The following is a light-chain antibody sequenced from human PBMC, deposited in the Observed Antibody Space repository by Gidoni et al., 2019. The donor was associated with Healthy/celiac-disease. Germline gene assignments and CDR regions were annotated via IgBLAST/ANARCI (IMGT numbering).Light chain of an antibody. CDR3: SSYTSSSTEV. J-gene: IGLJ1*01. CDR2: DVS. Sequence: QSALTQPASVSGSPGQSITISCTGTSSDVGGYNYVTCYQQHPGKAPKLMIYDVSNRPSGVSNRFSGSKSGNTASLTISGLQAEDEADYYCSSYTSSSTEVFGTGTKVTGL. V-gene: IGLV2-14*03. CDR1: SSDVGGYNY.